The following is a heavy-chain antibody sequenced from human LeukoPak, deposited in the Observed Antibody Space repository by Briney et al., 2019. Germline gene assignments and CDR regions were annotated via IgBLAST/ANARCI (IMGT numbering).Heavy chain of an antibody. V-gene: IGHV3-30-3*01. Sequence: GSLRLSCAASGFTFSTYAMHWVRQAPGKGLEWVAIISYDGSNKYYADSVKGRFTISRDNSKNTLYLQMNSLRAEDTAVYYCAKAFQRGWERDAFAFWGQGTLVTVSS. CDR2: ISYDGSNK. CDR1: GFTFSTYA. J-gene: IGHJ3*01. D-gene: IGHD1-26*01. CDR3: AKAFQRGWERDAFAF.